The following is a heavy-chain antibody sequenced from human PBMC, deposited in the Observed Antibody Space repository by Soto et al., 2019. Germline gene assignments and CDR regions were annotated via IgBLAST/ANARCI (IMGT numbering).Heavy chain of an antibody. CDR2: INPNSGGT. CDR1: GYTFTGYY. CDR3: ARTTVTTRGYGMDV. V-gene: IGHV1-2*02. Sequence: ASVKVSCKASGYTFTGYYMHWVRHAPGQGLEWMGWINPNSGGTNYAQKFQGSVTMTRDTSIRTAYMGLSRLRSEDTAVYYCARTTVTTRGYGMDVWGQGTTVTVSS. J-gene: IGHJ6*02. D-gene: IGHD4-17*01.